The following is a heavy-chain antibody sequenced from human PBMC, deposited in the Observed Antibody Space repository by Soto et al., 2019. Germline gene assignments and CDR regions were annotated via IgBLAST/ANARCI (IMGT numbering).Heavy chain of an antibody. CDR1: GYTFTSYD. CDR3: ARARKYQLLLKYYFDY. D-gene: IGHD2-2*01. J-gene: IGHJ4*02. V-gene: IGHV1-8*01. Sequence: ASVKVSCKASGYTFTSYDINWVRQATGQGLEWMGWMNPNSGNTGYAQKFQGRVTMTRNTSISTAYMELSSLRSEDTAVYYCARARKYQLLLKYYFDYWGQGTLVTVSS. CDR2: MNPNSGNT.